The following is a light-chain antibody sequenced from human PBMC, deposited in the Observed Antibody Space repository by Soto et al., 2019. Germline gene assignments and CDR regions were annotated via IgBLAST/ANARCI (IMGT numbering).Light chain of an antibody. V-gene: IGKV3-15*01. Sequence: EIVMTQSPATLSVSPGERATLSCRASQSVSSNLAWYQQKPGQAPRLLIYGASTRATGIPARFSGSGSGIDFTLTISRLEPEDFAVYYCQQYSTSPQTFGQGTRVEIK. CDR2: GAS. CDR3: QQYSTSPQT. CDR1: QSVSSN. J-gene: IGKJ1*01.